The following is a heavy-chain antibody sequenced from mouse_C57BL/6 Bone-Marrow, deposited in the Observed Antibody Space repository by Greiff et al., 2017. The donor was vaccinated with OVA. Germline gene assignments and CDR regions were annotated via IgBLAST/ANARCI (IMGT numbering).Heavy chain of an antibody. V-gene: IGHV1-53*01. CDR2: INPSNGGT. Sequence: QVQLQQPGTELVKPGASVKLSCKASGYTFTSYWMHWVKQRPGQGLEWIGNINPSNGGTNYNEKFKSKATLTVDKSSSTAYMQLSSLTSEDSAVYDSARGAQKDSSGPYALDYWGQGTTLTVSS. CDR3: ARGAQKDSSGPYALDY. D-gene: IGHD3-2*02. CDR1: GYTFTSYW. J-gene: IGHJ2*01.